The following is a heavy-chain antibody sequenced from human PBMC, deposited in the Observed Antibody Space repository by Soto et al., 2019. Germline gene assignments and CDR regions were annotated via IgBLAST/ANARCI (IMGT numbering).Heavy chain of an antibody. CDR2: ISSSSSYI. CDR3: ARDGGLHYDILTGYPNYYYGMDV. V-gene: IGHV3-21*01. Sequence: SMRLSCAASGPTFRSYSMNWIRQAPGKGLAWVSSISSSSSYIYYADSVKGRFTISRDNAENSLYLQMSSLRAEDTAVYYCARDGGLHYDILTGYPNYYYGMDVWGQGTTVTVSS. D-gene: IGHD3-9*01. J-gene: IGHJ6*02. CDR1: GPTFRSYS.